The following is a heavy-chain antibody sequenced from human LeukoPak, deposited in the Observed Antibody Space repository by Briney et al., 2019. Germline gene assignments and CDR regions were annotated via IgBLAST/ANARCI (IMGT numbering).Heavy chain of an antibody. V-gene: IGHV1-2*02. CDR2: INPNSGGT. Sequence: ASVKVSCKASGYTFTGYYMHWVRQAPGQGLEWMGWINPNSGGTNYAQKFQGRVTMTRDTSISTAYMELSGLRSDDTAVYYCARDLSSGWYLFDYWGQGTLVTVSS. CDR1: GYTFTGYY. CDR3: ARDLSSGWYLFDY. D-gene: IGHD6-19*01. J-gene: IGHJ4*02.